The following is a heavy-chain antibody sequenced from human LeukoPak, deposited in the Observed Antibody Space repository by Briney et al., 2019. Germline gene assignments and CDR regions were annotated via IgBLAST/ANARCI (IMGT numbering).Heavy chain of an antibody. CDR1: GFTFSSYA. CDR3: AKCGGVSSYSNFFH. V-gene: IGHV3-23*01. J-gene: IGHJ4*02. Sequence: PGGSLRLSCAAPGFTFSSYAMSWVRQAPGMGLEWVSTIRGDNGNTYYADSVKGRFTISRDNSKSTLYLEMNSLRAEDTAVYYCAKCGGVSSYSNFFHWGQGTLVTVSS. CDR2: IRGDNGNT. D-gene: IGHD2-15*01.